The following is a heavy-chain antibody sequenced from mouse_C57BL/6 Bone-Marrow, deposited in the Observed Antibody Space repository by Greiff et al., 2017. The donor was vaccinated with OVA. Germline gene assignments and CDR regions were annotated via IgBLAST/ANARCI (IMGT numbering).Heavy chain of an antibody. D-gene: IGHD1-1*01. CDR1: GFNIKDDY. CDR2: IDPENGDT. J-gene: IGHJ3*01. Sequence: VQLKESGAELVRPGASVKLSCTASGFNIKDDYMHWVKQRPEQGLEWIGWIDPENGDTEYASKFQGKATITADTSSNTAYLQLSSLTSEDTAVYYCTTSFITTVGGLAYWGQGTLVTVSA. V-gene: IGHV14-4*01. CDR3: TTSFITTVGGLAY.